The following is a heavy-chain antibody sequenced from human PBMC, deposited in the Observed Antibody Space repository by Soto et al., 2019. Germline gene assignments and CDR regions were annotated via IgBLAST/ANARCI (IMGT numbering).Heavy chain of an antibody. D-gene: IGHD3-9*01. CDR1: GGSISSGGYY. CDR3: ARGRGRILTGYEIYYFDY. V-gene: IGHV4-31*03. J-gene: IGHJ4*02. CDR2: IYYSGST. Sequence: SETLSLTCTVSGGSISSGGYYWSWIRQHPGKGLEWIGYIYYSGSTYYNPSLKSRVTISVDTSKNQFSLKLSSVTAADTAVYYCARGRGRILTGYEIYYFDYWGQGTLVTVSS.